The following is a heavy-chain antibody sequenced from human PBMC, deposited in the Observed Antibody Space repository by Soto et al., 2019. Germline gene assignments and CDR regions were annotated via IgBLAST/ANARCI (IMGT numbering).Heavy chain of an antibody. CDR3: AKRAGRAYYYDSSGYLDY. V-gene: IGHV3-23*01. Sequence: GSLRLSCAASGFTFSSYAMSWVRQAPGKGLEWVSAISGSGGSTYYADSVKGRFTISRDNSKNTLYLQMNSLRAEDTAVYYCAKRAGRAYYYDSSGYLDYWGQGTLVTVSS. CDR1: GFTFSSYA. D-gene: IGHD3-22*01. J-gene: IGHJ4*02. CDR2: ISGSGGST.